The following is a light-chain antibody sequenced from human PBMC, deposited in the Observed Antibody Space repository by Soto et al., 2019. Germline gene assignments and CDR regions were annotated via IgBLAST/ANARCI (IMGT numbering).Light chain of an antibody. V-gene: IGLV2-14*01. CDR1: SSDVGGYNY. J-gene: IGLJ1*01. CDR3: GSYTSSSPYV. Sequence: QSALTQPASVSGSPGQSITISCTGTSSDVGGYNYVSWYQQHPGKAPRLMIYEVSNRPSGVSNRFSGSKSGNTASLTISGPQAEDEADYYCGSYTSSSPYVFGTGTKVTVL. CDR2: EVS.